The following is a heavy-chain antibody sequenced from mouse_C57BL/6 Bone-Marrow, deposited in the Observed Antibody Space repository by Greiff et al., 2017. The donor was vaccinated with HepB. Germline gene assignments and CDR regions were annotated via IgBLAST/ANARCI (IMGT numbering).Heavy chain of an antibody. D-gene: IGHD1-1*01. Sequence: DVQLVESEGGLVQPGSSMKLSCTASGFTFSDYYMAWVRQVPEKGLEWVANINYDGSSTYYLDSLKSRFIISRDNAKNILYLQMSSLKSEDTATYYCAREDYYGSGYWYFDVWGTGTTVTVSS. V-gene: IGHV5-16*01. CDR3: AREDYYGSGYWYFDV. CDR2: INYDGSST. CDR1: GFTFSDYY. J-gene: IGHJ1*03.